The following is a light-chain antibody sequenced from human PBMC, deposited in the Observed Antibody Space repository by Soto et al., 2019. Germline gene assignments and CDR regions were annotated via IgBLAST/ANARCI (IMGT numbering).Light chain of an antibody. V-gene: IGKV3-15*01. CDR1: QSVSSS. J-gene: IGKJ1*01. Sequence: EIVVTQSPATLSVSPGERVTLSCRASQSVSSSLAWYQQRPGQAPRLLIYDTSTRAPGIAARFSGSGSGTEFTLTISSLQSEDVAVYYCQQDVHWPPGTFGQGTKVE. CDR2: DTS. CDR3: QQDVHWPPGT.